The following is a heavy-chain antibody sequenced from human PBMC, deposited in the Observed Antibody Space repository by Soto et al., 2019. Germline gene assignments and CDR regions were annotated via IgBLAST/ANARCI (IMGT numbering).Heavy chain of an antibody. Sequence: QVQLVQSGAEVKKPGSSVKVSCKASGGTFSSYAISWVRQAPGQGLEWMGGIIPIFGTANYAQKFQGRVTITADEATSTDYMELSSLRSEDTAVYYCARWLHGYSPVFDYWGQGTLVTVSS. J-gene: IGHJ4*02. CDR2: IIPIFGTA. CDR1: GGTFSSYA. D-gene: IGHD5-18*01. CDR3: ARWLHGYSPVFDY. V-gene: IGHV1-69*12.